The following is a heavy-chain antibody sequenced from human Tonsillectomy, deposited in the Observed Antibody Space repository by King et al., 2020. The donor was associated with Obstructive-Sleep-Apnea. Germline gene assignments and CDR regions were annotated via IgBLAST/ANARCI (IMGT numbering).Heavy chain of an antibody. D-gene: IGHD6-13*01. J-gene: IGHJ4*02. CDR3: AKDHSEGGSSSWYGGFDY. CDR1: GFTFSSYG. V-gene: IGHV3-30*02. Sequence: VQLVVSGGGVVHPGRSLRLSCAASGFTFSSYGMHWVRQAPGKGLEWVAFIRYDGSNKYYADSVKGRFTISRDNSKNTLYLQMNSLRAEDTAVYYCAKDHSEGGSSSWYGGFDYWGQGTLVTVSS. CDR2: IRYDGSNK.